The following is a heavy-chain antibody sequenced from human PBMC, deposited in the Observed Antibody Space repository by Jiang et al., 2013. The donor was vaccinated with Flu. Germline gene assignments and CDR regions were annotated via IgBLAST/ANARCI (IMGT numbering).Heavy chain of an antibody. J-gene: IGHJ6*02. Sequence: ESGARGGKSPGRSLKISCKGSGYSFTSYWIGWVRQMPGKGLEWMGIIYPGDSDTRYSPSFQGQVTISADKSISTAYLQWSSLKASDTAMYYCARFTSYDFEGGMDVWGQGTTVTVSS. D-gene: IGHD3-3*01. V-gene: IGHV5-51*01. CDR1: GYSFTSYW. CDR2: IYPGDSDT. CDR3: ARFTSYDFEGGMDV.